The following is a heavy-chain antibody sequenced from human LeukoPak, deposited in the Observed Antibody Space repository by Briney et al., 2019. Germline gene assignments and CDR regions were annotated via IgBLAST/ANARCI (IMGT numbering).Heavy chain of an antibody. D-gene: IGHD5-18*01. V-gene: IGHV4-34*01. CDR2: INHSVST. CDR1: GGSFSGYY. CDR3: ARVKLWSPFDY. Sequence: PSETLSLTCAVYGGSFSGYYWSWIRQPPGKGLEWIGEINHSVSTNYNPSLKSRVTISVDTSKNQFSLKLSSVTAADTAVYYCARVKLWSPFDYWGQGTLVTVSS. J-gene: IGHJ4*02.